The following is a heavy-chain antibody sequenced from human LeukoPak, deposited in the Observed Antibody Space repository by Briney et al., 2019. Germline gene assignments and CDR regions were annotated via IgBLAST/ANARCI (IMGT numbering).Heavy chain of an antibody. CDR1: GFTFSSYW. Sequence: AGSLRLSCAASGFTFSSYWMHWVRQAPGEGLVWVSRINTDGTTTTYADSVKARFTISRDNPKNTLYLQMNSLRAEDTAVYYCARDPWGYRAGVMDLWGQGTLLTVSS. J-gene: IGHJ4*02. D-gene: IGHD5-18*01. CDR3: ARDPWGYRAGVMDL. V-gene: IGHV3-74*01. CDR2: INTDGTTT.